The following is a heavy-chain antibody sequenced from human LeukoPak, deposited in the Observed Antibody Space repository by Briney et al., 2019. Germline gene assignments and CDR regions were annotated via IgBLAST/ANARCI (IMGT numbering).Heavy chain of an antibody. Sequence: ASVKVSCKASGYTFTSYGISWVRQAPGQGLEWMGWISAYNGNTNYAQKLQGRVTMTTDTSTSTAYMELRSLRSDDTAVYYCARGPGYSSGWYWAWEPYFDYWGQGTLVTVSS. J-gene: IGHJ4*02. CDR2: ISAYNGNT. D-gene: IGHD6-19*01. CDR3: ARGPGYSSGWYWAWEPYFDY. V-gene: IGHV1-18*01. CDR1: GYTFTSYG.